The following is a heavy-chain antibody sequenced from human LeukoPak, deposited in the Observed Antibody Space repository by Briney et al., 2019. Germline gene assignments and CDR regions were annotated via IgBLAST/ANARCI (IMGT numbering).Heavy chain of an antibody. D-gene: IGHD5-12*01. CDR3: ARYSGYEQSVDY. CDR1: GYTCTSYD. CDR2: MNPNSGNT. V-gene: IGHV1-8*03. Sequence: GASVKVSCKASGYTCTSYDINWVRQATGQGLEWMGWMNPNSGNTGYAQKFQGRVTITRNTSISTAYMELSSLRSEDTAVYYCARYSGYEQSVDYWGQGTLVTVSS. J-gene: IGHJ4*02.